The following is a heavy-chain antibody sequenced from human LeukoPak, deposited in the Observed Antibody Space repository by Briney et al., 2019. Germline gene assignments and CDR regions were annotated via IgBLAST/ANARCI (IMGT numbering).Heavy chain of an antibody. V-gene: IGHV3-30*04. Sequence: GRSLRLSCAASGFTFSSYAMHWVRQAPGKGLEWVAVISYDGSNKYYADSVKGRFTISRDNSKNTLYLQMNGLRAEDTAVYYCARGSRSVRYFDWLTLDYWGQGTLVTVSS. CDR3: ARGSRSVRYFDWLTLDY. CDR2: ISYDGSNK. J-gene: IGHJ4*02. D-gene: IGHD3-9*01. CDR1: GFTFSSYA.